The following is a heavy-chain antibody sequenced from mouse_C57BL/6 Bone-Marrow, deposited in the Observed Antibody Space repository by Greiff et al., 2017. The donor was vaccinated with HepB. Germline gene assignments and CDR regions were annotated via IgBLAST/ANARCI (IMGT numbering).Heavy chain of an antibody. J-gene: IGHJ3*01. CDR3: AGEGYGSSRYPFAY. Sequence: QVQLQQSGAELARPGASVRLSSKASGYTFTSSGISWVKQRTGQGLEWIGEIYPRSGNTYYNEKFKGKATLTADKSSSTAYMEFRSLTSADSAVYFCAGEGYGSSRYPFAYRAQGTLVTVSA. CDR1: GYTFTSSG. D-gene: IGHD3-2*02. CDR2: IYPRSGNT. V-gene: IGHV1-81*01.